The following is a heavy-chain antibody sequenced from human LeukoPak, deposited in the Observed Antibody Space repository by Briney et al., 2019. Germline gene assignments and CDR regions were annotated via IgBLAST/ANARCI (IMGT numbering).Heavy chain of an antibody. CDR3: ARVAGEASGYHPFDI. CDR2: IKQDASET. CDR1: GFIIFKSW. D-gene: IGHD3-22*01. J-gene: IGHJ3*02. Sequence: GGSLRLSCAASGFIIFKSWMTWVRQAPGKGLEWVAIIKQDASETYYGDSVKGRFTISRDNAKNSIYLHMRSLRVEDTAVYYCARVAGEASGYHPFDICGQGTMVTASS. V-gene: IGHV3-7*03.